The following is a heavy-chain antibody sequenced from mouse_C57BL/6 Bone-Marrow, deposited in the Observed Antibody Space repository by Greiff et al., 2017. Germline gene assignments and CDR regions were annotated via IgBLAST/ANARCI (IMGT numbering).Heavy chain of an antibody. CDR1: GYTFTSYW. Sequence: QVQLQQPGAELVKPGASVKLSCKASGYTFTSYWMHWVKQRPGQGLEWIGMIHPNSGSTNYNEKFKSKATLTVDKSSSTAYMQLSSLTSADSAVYYCASYSNPFALDYWGQGTSVTVSS. CDR2: IHPNSGST. CDR3: ASYSNPFALDY. D-gene: IGHD2-5*01. V-gene: IGHV1-64*01. J-gene: IGHJ4*01.